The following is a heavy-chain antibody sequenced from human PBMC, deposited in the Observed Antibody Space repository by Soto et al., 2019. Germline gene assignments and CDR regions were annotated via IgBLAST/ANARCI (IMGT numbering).Heavy chain of an antibody. D-gene: IGHD6-13*01. Sequence: GGSLRLSCAASGFTFSSYAMSWVRQAPGKGLEWVSAISGSGGSTYYADSVKGRFTISRDNSKNTLYLQMNSLRAEDTAVYYCAKEYSSSWYYYYGMDVWGQGTTVTAP. CDR2: ISGSGGST. CDR1: GFTFSSYA. CDR3: AKEYSSSWYYYYGMDV. J-gene: IGHJ6*02. V-gene: IGHV3-23*01.